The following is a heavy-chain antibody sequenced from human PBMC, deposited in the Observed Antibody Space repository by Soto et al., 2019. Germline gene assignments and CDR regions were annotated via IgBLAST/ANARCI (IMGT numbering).Heavy chain of an antibody. CDR3: ARGERSRFSVY. J-gene: IGHJ4*02. Sequence: SETLSLTCAVYGGSFSGYYWSWIRQPPGKGLEWIGEINHSGSTNYNPSLKSRVTISVDTSKNQFSLKLSSVTAADTAVYYCARGERSRFSVYWGQGTLVTVS. CDR2: INHSGST. V-gene: IGHV4-34*01. CDR1: GGSFSGYY. D-gene: IGHD3-3*01.